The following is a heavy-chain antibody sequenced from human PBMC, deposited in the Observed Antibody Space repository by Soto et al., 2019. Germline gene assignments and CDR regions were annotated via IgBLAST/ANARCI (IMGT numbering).Heavy chain of an antibody. V-gene: IGHV1-2*04. Sequence: ASVKVSCKASGYTFTGYYMHWVRQAPGQGIEWMGWINPNSGGTNYAQKFQGWVTMTRDTSISTAYMELSRLRSDDTAVYYCARDLNLSRSFFCCCSCYRRSLMDVCGQGTTVTVSS. CDR2: INPNSGGT. J-gene: IGHJ6*02. CDR1: GYTFTGYY. CDR3: ARDLNLSRSFFCCCSCYRRSLMDV. D-gene: IGHD2-15*01.